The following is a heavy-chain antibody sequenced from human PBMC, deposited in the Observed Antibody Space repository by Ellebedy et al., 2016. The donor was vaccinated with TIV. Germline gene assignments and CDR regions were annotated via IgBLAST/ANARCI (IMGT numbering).Heavy chain of an antibody. CDR2: ISPYNGDT. J-gene: IGHJ4*02. CDR3: ARAFPTLHSYGLDY. Sequence: AASVKVSCKASGYTFTSYGIMWVRQAHGQGLEWMGWISPYNGDTNYAQKFQGRVTMTTDTSTSTAYMELRSLTSDDTAVYYCARAFPTLHSYGLDYWGQGTLVTVSS. D-gene: IGHD5-18*01. CDR1: GYTFTSYG. V-gene: IGHV1-18*04.